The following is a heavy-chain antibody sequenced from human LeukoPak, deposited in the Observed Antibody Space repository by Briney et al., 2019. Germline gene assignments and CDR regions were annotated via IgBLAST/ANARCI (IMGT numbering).Heavy chain of an antibody. CDR2: GDYSGGT. V-gene: IGHV4-39*07. J-gene: IGHJ4*02. CDR1: GGSISSVKDY. D-gene: IGHD4-17*01. CDR3: ARKDYGDYRTFDY. Sequence: SETLSLTCTVSGGSISSVKDYWAWIRQPPGTGLEWIATGDYSGGTYYNPSLESRVTISVDKSKNQFSLNLSSVTAADTAMYYCARKDYGDYRTFDYWGQGTLVTVSS.